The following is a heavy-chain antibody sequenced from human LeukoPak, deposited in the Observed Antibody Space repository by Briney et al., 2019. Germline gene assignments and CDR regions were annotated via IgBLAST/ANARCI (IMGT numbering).Heavy chain of an antibody. V-gene: IGHV1-18*01. CDR1: GYTFTSYG. CDR2: ISAYNGNT. J-gene: IGHJ4*02. CDR3: ARSIFDFWSGYPFDY. Sequence: ASVKVSCKASGYTFTSYGISWVRQAPGQGLEWMGWISAYNGNTNYAQKLQGRVTMTTDTSTSTAYMELRSLRSDDTAVYYCARSIFDFWSGYPFDYWGQGTLVTVSS. D-gene: IGHD3-3*01.